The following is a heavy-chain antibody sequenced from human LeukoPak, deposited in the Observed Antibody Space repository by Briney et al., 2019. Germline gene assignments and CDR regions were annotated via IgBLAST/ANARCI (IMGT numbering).Heavy chain of an antibody. V-gene: IGHV3-23*01. D-gene: IGHD6-19*01. CDR3: AKDQTKIAVAAKSDY. J-gene: IGHJ4*02. Sequence: PGRSLRLSCTASGFTFGDYAMSWVRQAPGKGLEWVSAISGSGGSTYYADSVKGRFTISRDNSKNTLYLQMNSLRAEDTAVYYCAKDQTKIAVAAKSDYWGQGTLVTVSS. CDR2: ISGSGGST. CDR1: GFTFGDYA.